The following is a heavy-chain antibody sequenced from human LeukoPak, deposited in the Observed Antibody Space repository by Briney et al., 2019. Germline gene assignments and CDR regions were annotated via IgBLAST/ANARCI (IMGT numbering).Heavy chain of an antibody. CDR3: ARAKGYSSGWYASSYYFDY. J-gene: IGHJ4*02. CDR1: GGTFSSYA. D-gene: IGHD6-19*01. Sequence: SVKVSCKASGGTFSSYAISWVRQAPGQGLEWMGGIIPIFGTANYAQKFQGRVTITADESTSTAYMELSSLRSGDTAVYYCARAKGYSSGWYASSYYFDYWGQGTLVTVSS. V-gene: IGHV1-69*13. CDR2: IIPIFGTA.